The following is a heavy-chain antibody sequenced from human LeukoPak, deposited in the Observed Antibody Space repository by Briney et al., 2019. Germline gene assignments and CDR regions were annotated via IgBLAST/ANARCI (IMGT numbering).Heavy chain of an antibody. CDR3: ATPRSVTIFGVVINGGWFDP. J-gene: IGHJ5*02. V-gene: IGHV1-24*01. D-gene: IGHD3-3*01. Sequence: ASVKVSCKVSGYTLTELSMHWVRQAPGRGLEWMGGFDPEDGETIYAQKFQGRVTMTEDTSTDTAYMEQSSLRSEDTAVYYCATPRSVTIFGVVINGGWFDPWGQGTLVTVSS. CDR2: FDPEDGET. CDR1: GYTLTELS.